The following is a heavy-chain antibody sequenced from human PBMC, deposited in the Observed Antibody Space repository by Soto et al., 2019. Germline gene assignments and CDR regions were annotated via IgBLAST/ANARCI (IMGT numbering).Heavy chain of an antibody. V-gene: IGHV1-18*01. CDR3: ARDTPPTDY. J-gene: IGHJ4*02. Sequence: QVQLVQSGAEVKKPGASVKVSCKTSGYTFTSYHISWGRQAPGQGLEWMGWISAYNTNTNYAQKFQGRVTMTTDTFTSTASLELRSLRSDDTAVYYCARDTPPTDYWGQGTLVTVSS. CDR1: GYTFTSYH. CDR2: ISAYNTNT.